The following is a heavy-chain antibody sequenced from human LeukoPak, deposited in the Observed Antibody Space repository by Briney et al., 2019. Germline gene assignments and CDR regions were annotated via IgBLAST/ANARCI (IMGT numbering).Heavy chain of an antibody. CDR3: ARPPPYSSSSLDY. CDR1: EFSVGSNY. CDR2: IYSGGST. V-gene: IGHV3-66*04. D-gene: IGHD6-6*01. J-gene: IGHJ4*02. Sequence: AGGSLRLSCAASEFSVGSNYMTWVRQAPGKGLEWVSLIYSGGSTYYADSVKGRFTISRDNAKNSLYLQMNSLRAEDTAVYYCARPPPYSSSSLDYWGQGTLVTVSS.